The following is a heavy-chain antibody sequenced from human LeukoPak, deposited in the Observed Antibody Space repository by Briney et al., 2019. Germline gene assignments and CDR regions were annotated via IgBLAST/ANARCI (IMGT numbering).Heavy chain of an antibody. CDR1: GFNFSTTW. CDR2: IYSDSSRT. Sequence: GGSLRLSCAASGFNFSTTWMHWVRQAPGKGLEWVALIYSDSSRTTYADSVKGRFTISRDNAKNTVYLQMSSLRVEDTAVYFCTKDAGYASDYWGQGILVPVSS. V-gene: IGHV3-74*01. CDR3: TKDAGYASDY. J-gene: IGHJ4*02. D-gene: IGHD2-15*01.